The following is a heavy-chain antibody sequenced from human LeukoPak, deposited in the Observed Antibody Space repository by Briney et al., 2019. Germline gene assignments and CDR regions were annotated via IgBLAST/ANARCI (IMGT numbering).Heavy chain of an antibody. V-gene: IGHV3-48*04. J-gene: IGHJ6*02. CDR1: GFTFNSYS. CDR3: ARDGRRGYDMDV. Sequence: GGSLRLSCTGSGFTFNSYSMNWVRQAPGKRLEWVSYISFGSSIIHYADSVKGRFTISRDDAKTSLYLQMNSLRAEDTAVYYCARDGRRGYDMDVWGQGTTVTVSS. CDR2: ISFGSSII.